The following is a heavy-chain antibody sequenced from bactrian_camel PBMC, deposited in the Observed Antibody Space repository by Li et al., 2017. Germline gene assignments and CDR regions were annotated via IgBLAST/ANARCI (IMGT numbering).Heavy chain of an antibody. CDR2: LASDGSS. J-gene: IGHJ4*01. Sequence: HVQLVESGGGSVQAGGSLRLSCEFSGITEGTNCIGWFRQAPGKEREGAASLASDGSSIYANSLKGRFSISKDNARNWLDLQMDSLEPGDTARYYCAADRRRHGPPSLRPGDYSVWGQGTQVTVS. CDR3: AADRRRHGPPSLRPGDYSV. D-gene: IGHD2*01. CDR1: GITEGTNC. V-gene: IGHV3S53*01.